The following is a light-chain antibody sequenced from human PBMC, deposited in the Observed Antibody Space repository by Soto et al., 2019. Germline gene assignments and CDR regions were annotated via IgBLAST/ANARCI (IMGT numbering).Light chain of an antibody. CDR3: QQYDTYWT. J-gene: IGKJ1*01. CDR2: KAS. V-gene: IGKV1-5*03. CDR1: QTISSW. Sequence: DIQMTQSPSTLSGSVGDRVTITCRSSQTISSWLAWYQQKPGKAPNLLIDKASSLKSGVPSRFGGSGSGTEFTLTISNLQPDDFATYYCQQYDTYWTFGQGTKVDIK.